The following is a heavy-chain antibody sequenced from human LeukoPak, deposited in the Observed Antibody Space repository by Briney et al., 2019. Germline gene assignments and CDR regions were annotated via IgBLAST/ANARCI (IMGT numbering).Heavy chain of an antibody. V-gene: IGHV3-53*01. CDR2: IYSGGNT. D-gene: IGHD1-26*01. CDR3: ARGVGQDAFDI. CDR1: GFTVRNNY. J-gene: IGHJ3*02. Sequence: PGGSLRLSCAASGFTVRNNYMSWVRQAPGKGLGWVSVIYSGGNTYYANSGKGRFTFSKDNSQNTLYLQMTNLRVEDTAIYYCARGVGQDAFDIWGQGTMVTVSS.